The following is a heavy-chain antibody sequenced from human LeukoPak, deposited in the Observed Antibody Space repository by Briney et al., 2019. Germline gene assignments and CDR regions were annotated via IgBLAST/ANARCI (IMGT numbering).Heavy chain of an antibody. CDR3: ARGGDVDTAMLGAFDI. D-gene: IGHD5-18*01. Sequence: GGSLRLYCAASGFTFSSYEMNWVRQAPGKGLEWVSYISSSGSTIYYADSVKGRFTISRANAKNSLYLQMNSLRAEDTAVYYCARGGDVDTAMLGAFDIWGQGTMVTVSS. J-gene: IGHJ3*02. V-gene: IGHV3-48*03. CDR2: ISSSGSTI. CDR1: GFTFSSYE.